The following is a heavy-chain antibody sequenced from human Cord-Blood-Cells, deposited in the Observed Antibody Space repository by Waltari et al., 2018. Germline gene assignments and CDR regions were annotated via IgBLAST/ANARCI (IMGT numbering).Heavy chain of an antibody. J-gene: IGHJ2*01. CDR3: ARGRWDIVVVVAALWYFDL. D-gene: IGHD2-15*01. CDR2: INHSGST. CDR1: GGSFSGYY. Sequence: QVQLQQWGAGLLKPSETLSLTCAVYGGSFSGYYWSWIRQPPGKGLEWIGEINHSGSTNYNPSLKSRVTISVDTSKNRFSLKLSSVTAADTAVYYCARGRWDIVVVVAALWYFDLWGRGTLVTVSS. V-gene: IGHV4-34*01.